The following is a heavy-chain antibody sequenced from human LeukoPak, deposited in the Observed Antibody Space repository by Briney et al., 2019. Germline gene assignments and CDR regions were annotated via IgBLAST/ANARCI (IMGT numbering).Heavy chain of an antibody. CDR3: ARDSSSSLGY. CDR1: GYTFTSYD. CDR2: MNPNSGNT. D-gene: IGHD6-19*01. Sequence: ASVKVSCKASGYTFTSYDINWVRQATGQGLEWMGWMNPNSGNTGYAQKSQGRVTMTRNTSISTAYMELSSLRSEDTAVYYCARDSSSSLGYWGQGTLVTVSS. J-gene: IGHJ4*02. V-gene: IGHV1-8*01.